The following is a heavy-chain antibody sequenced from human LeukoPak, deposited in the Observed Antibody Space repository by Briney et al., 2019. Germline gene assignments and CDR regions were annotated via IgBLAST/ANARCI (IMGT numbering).Heavy chain of an antibody. D-gene: IGHD3-22*01. CDR2: IYYSGST. Sequence: SETLSLTCTVSGGSISSYYWSWIRQPPGKGLEWIGYIYYSGSTNYNPSLKSRVTISVDTSKNQFSLKLSSVTAADTAVYYCARLYYYDSSGYYLKPPSYFDYWGQGTLVTVSS. CDR1: GGSISSYY. V-gene: IGHV4-59*01. J-gene: IGHJ4*02. CDR3: ARLYYYDSSGYYLKPPSYFDY.